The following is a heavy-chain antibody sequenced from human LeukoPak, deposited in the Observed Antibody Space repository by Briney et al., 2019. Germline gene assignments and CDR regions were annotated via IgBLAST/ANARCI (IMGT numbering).Heavy chain of an antibody. Sequence: AGGSLRLSCTASGLTVFTNYMSWVRQAPGKGLEWVSLISSGGSTYYADSVRDRFTISRDNYKNTLYLQMNNPRAEDTAVYYCARDWGNWNYDSWGQGSLVTVSS. J-gene: IGHJ5*01. CDR1: GLTVFTNY. V-gene: IGHV3-66*01. CDR3: ARDWGNWNYDS. CDR2: ISSGGST. D-gene: IGHD1-7*01.